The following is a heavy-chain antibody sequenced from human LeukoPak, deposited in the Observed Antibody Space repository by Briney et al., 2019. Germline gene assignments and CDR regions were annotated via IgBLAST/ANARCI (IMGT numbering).Heavy chain of an antibody. CDR2: TNHSGST. J-gene: IGHJ3*02. CDR1: GGSFSGYY. Sequence: PSETLSLTCAVYGGSFSGYYWSWIRQPPGKGLEWIGETNHSGSTNYNPSLKSRVTISVDTSKNQFSLKLSSVTAADTAVYYCARERYSGSYFSSDHAFDIWGQGTMVTVSS. CDR3: ARERYSGSYFSSDHAFDI. V-gene: IGHV4-34*01. D-gene: IGHD1-26*01.